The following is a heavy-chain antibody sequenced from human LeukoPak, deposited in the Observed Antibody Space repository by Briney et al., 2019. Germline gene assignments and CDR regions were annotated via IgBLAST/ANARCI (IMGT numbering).Heavy chain of an antibody. Sequence: ASVKVSCKASGGTFSSYAISWVRQAPGQGLEWMGGIIPIFGTANYAQKFQGRVTITTDESTSTAYMELSSLRSDDTAVYYCARDYSGSYSNWGQGTLVTVSS. V-gene: IGHV1-69*05. CDR1: GGTFSSYA. CDR2: IIPIFGTA. CDR3: ARDYSGSYSN. J-gene: IGHJ4*02. D-gene: IGHD1-26*01.